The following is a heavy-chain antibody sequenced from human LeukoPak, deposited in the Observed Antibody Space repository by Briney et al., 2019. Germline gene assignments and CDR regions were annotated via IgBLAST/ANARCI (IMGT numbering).Heavy chain of an antibody. CDR2: ISGSGGST. CDR1: GFTFSSYA. V-gene: IGHV3-23*01. Sequence: GGSLRLSCAASGFTFSSYAMSWVRQAPGKGLEWVSAISGSGGSTYYADSVKGRFTIPRDNSKNTLYLQMNSLRAEDTAVYYCAKDGEGLIFSYNWNHLPWNYFDYWGQGTLVTVSS. CDR3: AKDGEGLIFSYNWNHLPWNYFDY. J-gene: IGHJ4*02. D-gene: IGHD1-1*01.